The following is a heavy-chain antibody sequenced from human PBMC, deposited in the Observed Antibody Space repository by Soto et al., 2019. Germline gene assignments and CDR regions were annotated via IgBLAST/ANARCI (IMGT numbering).Heavy chain of an antibody. CDR1: GYTFTSYY. V-gene: IGHV1-46*01. J-gene: IGHJ4*02. D-gene: IGHD5-12*01. CDR3: ARGSLVATTTVTPLGDY. CDR2: INPSGGST. Sequence: QVQLVQSGAEVKKPGASVKVSCKASGYTFTSYYMHWVRQAPGQGLEWMGIINPSGGSTSYAQKFQGRVTMTRDTSTSTVYMELSSLRSEDTAVYYCARGSLVATTTVTPLGDYWGQGTLVTVSS.